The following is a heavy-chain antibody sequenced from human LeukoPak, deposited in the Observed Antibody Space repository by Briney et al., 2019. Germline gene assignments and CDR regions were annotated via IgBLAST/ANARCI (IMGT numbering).Heavy chain of an antibody. CDR2: MNPNSGNT. CDR3: ARGRGLEYQLLLYYYYYMDV. CDR1: GYTFTSYD. Sequence: GASVTVSCKASGYTFTSYDINWVRQAPGQGLEWMGWMNPNSGNTVYAQKFQGRVTITRNTSISTAYMELSSLRSEDTAVYYCARGRGLEYQLLLYYYYYMDVWGKGTTVTVSS. J-gene: IGHJ6*03. V-gene: IGHV1-8*03. D-gene: IGHD2-2*01.